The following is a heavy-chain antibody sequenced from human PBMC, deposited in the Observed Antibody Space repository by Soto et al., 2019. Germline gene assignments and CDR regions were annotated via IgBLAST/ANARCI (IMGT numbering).Heavy chain of an antibody. J-gene: IGHJ3*02. CDR2: ISYDGSNK. Sequence: PGXSLRLSCAASGFTFSSYAMHWVRQAPCRGLEWVAVISYDGSNKYYADSVKGRFTISRDNSKNTLYLQMNSLRAEDTAVYYCARRIAVAGPGVHDAFDIWGQGTMVT. CDR3: ARRIAVAGPGVHDAFDI. CDR1: GFTFSSYA. V-gene: IGHV3-30-3*01. D-gene: IGHD6-19*01.